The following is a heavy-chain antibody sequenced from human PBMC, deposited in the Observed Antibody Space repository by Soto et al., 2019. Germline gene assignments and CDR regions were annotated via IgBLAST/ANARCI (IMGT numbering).Heavy chain of an antibody. D-gene: IGHD3-10*01. CDR1: GGTFSSYA. J-gene: IGHJ4*02. CDR2: IIPIFGTA. Sequence: SVKVSCKASGGTFSSYAISWVRQAPGQGLEWMGGIIPIFGTANYAQKFQGRVTITADESTSTAYMELRSLRSEDTAVYYCARVTGITMLLDYWGQGTLVTVSS. V-gene: IGHV1-69*13. CDR3: ARVTGITMLLDY.